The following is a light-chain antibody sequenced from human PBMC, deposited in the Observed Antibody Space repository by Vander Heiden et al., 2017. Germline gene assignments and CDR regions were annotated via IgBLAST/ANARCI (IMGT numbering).Light chain of an antibody. CDR3: QQYYSTPLT. Sequence: DVVVTQSPVSLAVSLRERATINCKSSQSVVYSSNKKNYLACYQQKPGQPPKLLIYWASTRESGVPDRCSGSESGTDFTLTISSLQAEDVAVYYCQQYYSTPLTFGGGTKVEIK. CDR1: QSVVYSSNKKNY. V-gene: IGKV4-1*01. CDR2: WAS. J-gene: IGKJ4*01.